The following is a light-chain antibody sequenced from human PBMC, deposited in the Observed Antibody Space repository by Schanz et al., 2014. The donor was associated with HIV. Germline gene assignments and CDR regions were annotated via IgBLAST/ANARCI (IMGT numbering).Light chain of an antibody. CDR3: SSYTDNDTPHVV. CDR2: DVS. V-gene: IGLV2-14*03. Sequence: QSALTQPPSASGSPGQSVTISCTGTISDVGGYNYVSWYQRHPDKAPKLMIYDVSNRPSGVSNRFSGSKSGNTASLTISGLQAEDEADYYCSSYTDNDTPHVVFGGGTQLTVL. J-gene: IGLJ7*01. CDR1: ISDVGGYNY.